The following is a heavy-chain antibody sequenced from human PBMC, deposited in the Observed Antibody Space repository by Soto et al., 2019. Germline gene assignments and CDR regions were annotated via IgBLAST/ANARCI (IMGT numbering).Heavy chain of an antibody. J-gene: IGHJ4*02. CDR2: IFSDGGET. Sequence: QVQLVESGGGVVQPGRSLRLSCAASGFTFSNFGMHWVRQAPGKGLEWVALIFSDGGETYHADSVKGRFTISRDNSKNTVYLQMTSLRAEDTAVYYCVRDGLGSTLLDYWGQGTLVTVSS. CDR1: GFTFSNFG. D-gene: IGHD1-26*01. V-gene: IGHV3-33*01. CDR3: VRDGLGSTLLDY.